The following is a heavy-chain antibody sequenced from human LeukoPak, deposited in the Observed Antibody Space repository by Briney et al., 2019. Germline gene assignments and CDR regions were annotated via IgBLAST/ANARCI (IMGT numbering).Heavy chain of an antibody. CDR3: ARDLAARHWFDP. J-gene: IGHJ5*02. V-gene: IGHV4-4*07. Sequence: PSETLSLTCTVSGGSISRYYWSWIRQPAGKGLQWIGRIYGSGSTTYNPSLKSRLTMSVDTSKNQFSLKLNSVTAADTAVYYCARDLAARHWFDPWGQGTLVTVSS. CDR1: GGSISRYY. D-gene: IGHD6-6*01. CDR2: IYGSGST.